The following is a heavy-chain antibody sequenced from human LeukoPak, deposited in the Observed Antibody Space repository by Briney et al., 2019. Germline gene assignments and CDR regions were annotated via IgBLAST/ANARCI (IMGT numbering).Heavy chain of an antibody. CDR1: GFTFSNAW. CDR2: ISGSGGST. V-gene: IGHV3-23*01. CDR3: AKTDDSSGYYRSSWGDLFDY. Sequence: PGGSLRLSCAASGFTFSNAWMSWVRQAPGKGLEWVSAISGSGGSTYYADSVKGRFTISRDNSKNTLYLQMNSLRAEDTAVYYCAKTDDSSGYYRSSWGDLFDYWGQGTLVTVSS. J-gene: IGHJ4*02. D-gene: IGHD3-22*01.